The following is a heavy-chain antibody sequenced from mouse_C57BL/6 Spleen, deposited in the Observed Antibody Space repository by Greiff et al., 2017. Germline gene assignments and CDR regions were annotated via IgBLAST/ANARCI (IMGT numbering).Heavy chain of an antibody. J-gene: IGHJ4*01. CDR1: GFSFNTYA. CDR2: IRSKSNNYAT. V-gene: IGHV10-1*01. Sequence: EVKLVESGGGLVQPKGSLKLSCAASGFSFNTYAMNWVRQAPGKGLEWVARIRSKSNNYATYYADSVKDRFTISRDDSESMLYLQMNNVKTEDTAMYFCVTYDYDDAMDYWGQGTSVTVSS. CDR3: VTYDYDDAMDY. D-gene: IGHD2-4*01.